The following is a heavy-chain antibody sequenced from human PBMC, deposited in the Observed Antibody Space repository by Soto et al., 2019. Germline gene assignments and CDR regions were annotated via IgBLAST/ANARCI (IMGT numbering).Heavy chain of an antibody. CDR3: ARVKGAYAIDY. Sequence: GGSLRLSCAASGFTFSDSYMSWIRQAPGKGPEWVSYISTSGSTIHYADSVKGRFTISRDNAKNSLYLQMNSLRAEDTAVYYCARVKGAYAIDYWGQGTLVTVSS. V-gene: IGHV3-11*01. CDR1: GFTFSDSY. J-gene: IGHJ4*02. CDR2: ISTSGSTI. D-gene: IGHD5-12*01.